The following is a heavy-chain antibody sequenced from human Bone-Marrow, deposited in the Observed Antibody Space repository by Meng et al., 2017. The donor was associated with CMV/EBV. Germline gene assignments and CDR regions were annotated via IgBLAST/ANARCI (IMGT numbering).Heavy chain of an antibody. CDR1: GGSISSSSYY. V-gene: IGHV4-39*07. D-gene: IGHD6-13*01. Sequence: QLQLQESGPGLVKPSEXLSLTCTVPGGSISSSSYYWGWLRQPPGKGLEWIGSIYYSGSTYYNPSLKSRVTISVDTSKSQFSLKLSSVTAADTAVYYCAEGIAAAGASFDYWGQGTLVTVSS. CDR3: AEGIAAAGASFDY. CDR2: IYYSGST. J-gene: IGHJ4*02.